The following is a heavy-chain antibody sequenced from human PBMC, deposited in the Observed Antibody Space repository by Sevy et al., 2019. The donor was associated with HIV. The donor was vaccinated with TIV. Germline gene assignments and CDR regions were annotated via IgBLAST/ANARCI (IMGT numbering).Heavy chain of an antibody. CDR2: IYTSGST. CDR1: GGSISSGSYY. V-gene: IGHV4-61*02. CDR3: ARASTVTNYFDY. Sequence: TLSLTCTVSGGSISSGSYYWSWIRQPAGKGLEWIGRIYTSGSTNYNPSLKSRVTMSVDTSKNQFSLKLSSVTAADTAVYYCARASTVTNYFDYWGQGTLVTVSS. J-gene: IGHJ4*02. D-gene: IGHD4-17*01.